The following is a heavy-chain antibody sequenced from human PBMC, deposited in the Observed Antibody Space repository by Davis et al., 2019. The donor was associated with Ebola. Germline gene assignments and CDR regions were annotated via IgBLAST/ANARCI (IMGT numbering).Heavy chain of an antibody. D-gene: IGHD4-17*01. CDR3: ARRGEDYGALLY. Sequence: SETLSLTCTVSGGSISSSSYYWGWIRQPPGKGLEWIGSIYYSGSTYYNPSLKSRVTISVDTSKNQFSLKLSSVTAADTAVYYCARRGEDYGALLYWGQGTLVTVSS. V-gene: IGHV4-39*01. CDR1: GGSISSSSYY. CDR2: IYYSGST. J-gene: IGHJ4*02.